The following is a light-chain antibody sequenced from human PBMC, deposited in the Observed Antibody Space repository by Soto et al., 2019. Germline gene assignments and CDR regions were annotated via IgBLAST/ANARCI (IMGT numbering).Light chain of an antibody. Sequence: QSVLTQPASVSGSPGQSITISCTGTSSDVGGYDYVSWYQQYPGKAPKFMIYEVTNRPSGVSHRFSGSKSGNTASLTISRLQAEDEADYYCTSYTTTSTYVFGTGTKVTVL. CDR1: SSDVGGYDY. CDR3: TSYTTTSTYV. CDR2: EVT. J-gene: IGLJ1*01. V-gene: IGLV2-14*01.